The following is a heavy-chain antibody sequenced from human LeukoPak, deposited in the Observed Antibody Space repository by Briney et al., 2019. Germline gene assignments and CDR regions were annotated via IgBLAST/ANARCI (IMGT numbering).Heavy chain of an antibody. Sequence: ASVKVSCKTSGYTFTSYSITWVRQAPGQGLEWLGWISAYNGDTKYAQRLQDRVSMTTDASTTTAYMELRSLRSDDTAVYYCGRVGMAPTKDYWGQGTLVTVSS. CDR1: GYTFTSYS. CDR2: ISAYNGDT. D-gene: IGHD5-24*01. J-gene: IGHJ4*02. V-gene: IGHV1-18*01. CDR3: GRVGMAPTKDY.